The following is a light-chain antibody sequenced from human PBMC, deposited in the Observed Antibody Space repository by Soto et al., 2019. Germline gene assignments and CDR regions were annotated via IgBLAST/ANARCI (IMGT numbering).Light chain of an antibody. CDR2: AAS. Sequence: DIQMTQSPSSLSASIGDRVTITCRASQSISSSLNWYQQRPGKAPKLLIYAASNLRSGVPSRFSGSGSGTDFTLAISSLQPEEFATYHCQQSYSTPWTFGHGTKVEIK. CDR1: QSISSS. CDR3: QQSYSTPWT. J-gene: IGKJ1*01. V-gene: IGKV1-39*01.